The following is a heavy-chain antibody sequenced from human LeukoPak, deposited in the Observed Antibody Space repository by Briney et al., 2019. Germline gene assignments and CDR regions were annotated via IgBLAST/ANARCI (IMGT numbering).Heavy chain of an antibody. D-gene: IGHD3-9*01. CDR1: GFTFSSYS. CDR3: AKDATYDILTGPDY. Sequence: GGSLRLSCAASGFTFSSYSMSWVRQAPGKGLEWVGRIKSKTDGGTTDYAAPVKGRFTISRDNAKNSLYLQMNSLRAEDTALYYCAKDATYDILTGPDYWGQGTLVTVSS. J-gene: IGHJ4*02. CDR2: IKSKTDGGTT. V-gene: IGHV3-15*05.